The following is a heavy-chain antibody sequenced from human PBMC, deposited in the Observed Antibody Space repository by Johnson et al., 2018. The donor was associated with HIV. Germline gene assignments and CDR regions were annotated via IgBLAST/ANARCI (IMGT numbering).Heavy chain of an antibody. CDR2: ISYDGSNK. J-gene: IGHJ3*02. V-gene: IGHV3-30*04. CDR3: VKSGRSFWGVDSHDAFDI. Sequence: QVQLLESGGGVVQPGRSLRLSCAASGFTFSSYAMHWVRQAPGKGLEWVAVISYDGSNKYYADSVMGRFTISRDNSKNTLHLQMNSLRVEDTAVYYCVKSGRSFWGVDSHDAFDIWGQGTMVTVSS. CDR1: GFTFSSYA. D-gene: IGHD1-26*01.